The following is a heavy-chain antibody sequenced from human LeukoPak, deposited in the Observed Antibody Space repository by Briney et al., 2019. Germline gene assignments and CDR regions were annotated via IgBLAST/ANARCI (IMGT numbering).Heavy chain of an antibody. J-gene: IGHJ6*03. V-gene: IGHV4-61*02. CDR3: ARQGPYYYYYYMDV. CDR1: GGPLSSGRYH. CDR2: FYTRGRP. Sequence: SETLSLTCTVSGGPLSSGRYHCHSIPQPAAEVLEWIGRFYTRGRPNYRPSLNSRITISVGTSKNQLSLKLSSVTAADTAVYYCARQGPYYYYYYMDVWGRGTTVTISS.